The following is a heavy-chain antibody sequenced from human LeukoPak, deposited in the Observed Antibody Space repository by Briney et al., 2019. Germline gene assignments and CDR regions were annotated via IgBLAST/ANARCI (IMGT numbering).Heavy chain of an antibody. V-gene: IGHV3-21*04. CDR2: INILSNYI. Sequence: MSGGSLRLSCAASGFTFSSYSMNWVRQAPGKGLEWVSSINILSNYIYYADSVKGRFTISRDNSKNTLYLQMNSLRAEDTAVYYCAKDGRYDSSGYYYGGLGYYFDYWGQGTLVTVSS. CDR1: GFTFSSYS. J-gene: IGHJ4*02. D-gene: IGHD3-22*01. CDR3: AKDGRYDSSGYYYGGLGYYFDY.